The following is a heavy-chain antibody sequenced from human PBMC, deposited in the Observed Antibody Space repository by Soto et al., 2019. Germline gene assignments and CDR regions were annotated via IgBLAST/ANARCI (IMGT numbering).Heavy chain of an antibody. CDR3: AKDLRNIGARPWFKCFDG. J-gene: IGHJ1*01. CDR1: GFTFTSYA. V-gene: IGHV3-23*01. Sequence: EVQMLESGGGLVQPGGSLRLSCEVSGFTFTSYAMNWVRQAPGKGLEWVAGMTSSGSGTFYADSVKGRFTISRDNFRNTLYLELSTVREDDTAVYFCAKDLRNIGARPWFKCFDGWGQGTLVTVSS. CDR2: MTSSGSGT. D-gene: IGHD6-6*01.